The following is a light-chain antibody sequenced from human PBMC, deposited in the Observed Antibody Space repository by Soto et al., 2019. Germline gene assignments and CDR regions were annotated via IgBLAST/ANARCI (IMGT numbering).Light chain of an antibody. V-gene: IGKV3D-15*01. CDR2: GAS. Sequence: EIVLTQSPGTLSLSPGERATLSCRASQSVSSNLAWYQQKPGQSPRLLIYGASTRATGIPARFSGSGSGTQFTLTISSLQSEDFAVYYCQQYHNWVTFGGGTKVDIK. J-gene: IGKJ4*01. CDR3: QQYHNWVT. CDR1: QSVSSN.